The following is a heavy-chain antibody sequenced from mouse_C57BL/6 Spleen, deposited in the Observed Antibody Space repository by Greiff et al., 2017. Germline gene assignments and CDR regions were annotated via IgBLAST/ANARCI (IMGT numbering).Heavy chain of an antibody. CDR3: AREENGYFAY. CDR1: GYTFTDYY. CDR2: INPNNGGT. V-gene: IGHV1-26*01. D-gene: IGHD2-2*01. Sequence: EVQLQQSGPELVKPGASVKISCKASGYTFTDYYMNWVKQSHGKSLEWIGDINPNNGGTSYNQKFKGKATLTVDKSSSTAYMELRSLTSEDSAVYYCAREENGYFAYWGQGTLVTVSA. J-gene: IGHJ3*01.